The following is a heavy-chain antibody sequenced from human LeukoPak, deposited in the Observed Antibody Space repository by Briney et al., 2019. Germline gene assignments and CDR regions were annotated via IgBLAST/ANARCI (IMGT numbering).Heavy chain of an antibody. D-gene: IGHD2-8*01. CDR3: ARGEGYCTNGVCPSLGWFDP. CDR2: IIPIFGTA. V-gene: IGHV1-69*06. Sequence: SVKASCKASGGTFSSYAISWVRQAPGQGLEWMGRIIPIFGTANYAQKFQGRVTITADKSTSTAYMELSSLRSEDTAVYYCARGEGYCTNGVCPSLGWFDPWGQGTLVTVSS. J-gene: IGHJ5*02. CDR1: GGTFSSYA.